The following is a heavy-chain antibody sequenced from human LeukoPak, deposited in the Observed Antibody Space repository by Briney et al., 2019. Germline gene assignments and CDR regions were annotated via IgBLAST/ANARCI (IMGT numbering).Heavy chain of an antibody. Sequence: ASVKVSCKASGYTFTGHYLHWVRQAPGQGLEWMGWINPNSGGTNYAQKFQGRVTMTRDTSISTAYMELSRLRSDDTAVYYCARDVDTAMVGLFDYWGQGTLVTVSS. V-gene: IGHV1-2*02. CDR1: GYTFTGHY. CDR3: ARDVDTAMVGLFDY. CDR2: INPNSGGT. J-gene: IGHJ4*02. D-gene: IGHD5-18*01.